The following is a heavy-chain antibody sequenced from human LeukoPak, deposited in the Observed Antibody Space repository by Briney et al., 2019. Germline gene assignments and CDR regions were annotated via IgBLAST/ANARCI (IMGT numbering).Heavy chain of an antibody. CDR2: IRYDASSK. V-gene: IGHV3-30*02. CDR1: GFAFSSYA. D-gene: IGHD5-24*01. J-gene: IGHJ3*01. Sequence: GGSLRLSCVTSGFAFSSYAMHWVRQAPGKGLEWVAFIRYDASSKLYADSVKGRFTISRDNTKSTLYMEMSSLRVDDTAVYYXXXXXDXYKLXAFDLWGQGTTVTVSS. CDR3: XXXXDXYKLXAFDL.